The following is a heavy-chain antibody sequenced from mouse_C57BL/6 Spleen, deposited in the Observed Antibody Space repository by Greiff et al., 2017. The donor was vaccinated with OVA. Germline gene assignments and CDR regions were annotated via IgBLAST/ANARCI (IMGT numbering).Heavy chain of an antibody. J-gene: IGHJ1*03. Sequence: QVQLQQPGAELVMPGASVKLSCKASGYTFTSYWMHWVKQRPGQGLEWIGEIDPSDSYTNYNQKFKGKSTLTVDKSSSTAYMQLSSLTSEDSAVYYCARWGNFGEWYFDVWGTGTTVTVAS. CDR2: IDPSDSYT. V-gene: IGHV1-69*01. CDR1: GYTFTSYW. CDR3: ARWGNFGEWYFDV. D-gene: IGHD2-1*01.